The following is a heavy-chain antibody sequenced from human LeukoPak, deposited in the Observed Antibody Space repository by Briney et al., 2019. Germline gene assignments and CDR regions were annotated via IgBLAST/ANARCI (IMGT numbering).Heavy chain of an antibody. J-gene: IGHJ4*02. V-gene: IGHV3-23*01. Sequence: GGSLRLSCAASGFTFSTYAMSWVRQAPGKGLEWVSVISGNGGSTDYADSVKGRFTISRDNSKNTLYLQMNSLRAEDTAVYYCAKGVSRYFDFEYWGQGTLVTVSS. CDR2: ISGNGGST. CDR1: GFTFSTYA. CDR3: AKGVSRYFDFEY. D-gene: IGHD3-9*01.